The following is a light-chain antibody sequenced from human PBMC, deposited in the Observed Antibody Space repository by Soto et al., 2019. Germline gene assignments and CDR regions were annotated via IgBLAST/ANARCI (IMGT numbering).Light chain of an antibody. J-gene: IGLJ3*02. CDR1: SSDIGGYNY. V-gene: IGLV2-14*01. CDR3: SSYRSGSTPWV. CDR2: EVR. Sequence: QSALTQPASVSGSPGQSITISCTGTSSDIGGYNYVSWYQQHPGKAPKLMIYEVRNRPSGVSNRFSGSKSGNMASLTISGLQAEDEANYYCSSYRSGSTPWVFGGGTKVTVL.